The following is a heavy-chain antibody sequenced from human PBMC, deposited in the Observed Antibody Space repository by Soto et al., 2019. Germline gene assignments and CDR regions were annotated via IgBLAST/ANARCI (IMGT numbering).Heavy chain of an antibody. J-gene: IGHJ5*02. CDR2: INPRSGST. Sequence: ASVKVSCKASGYTFTSFFMHWVRQAPGQGLEWMGIINPRSGSTSYAQNLQGRVTMTRDTSTSTVYMDLSSLRSEDTAVYYCARDLTRIAATGTTSRDWFDPWGQGTLVTVSS. D-gene: IGHD6-13*01. CDR3: ARDLTRIAATGTTSRDWFDP. CDR1: GYTFTSFF. V-gene: IGHV1-46*01.